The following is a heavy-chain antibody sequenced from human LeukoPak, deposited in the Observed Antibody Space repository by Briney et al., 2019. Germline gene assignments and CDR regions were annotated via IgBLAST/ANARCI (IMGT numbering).Heavy chain of an antibody. CDR1: EFTFSSYE. Sequence: PGGSLRLSCAASEFTFSSYEMNWVRQAPGKGLEWVSYISSSGSTIYYADSVKGRFTISRDNAKNSLYLQMSSLRAEDTAVYYCVRLLGYCDGSGYYYFDYWGQGTLVTVSS. CDR3: VRLLGYCDGSGYYYFDY. D-gene: IGHD3-22*01. J-gene: IGHJ4*02. CDR2: ISSSGSTI. V-gene: IGHV3-48*03.